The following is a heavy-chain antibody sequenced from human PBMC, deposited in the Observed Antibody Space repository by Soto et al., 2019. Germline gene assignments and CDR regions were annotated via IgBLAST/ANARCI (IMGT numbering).Heavy chain of an antibody. CDR2: IYNSGST. J-gene: IGHJ2*01. CDR3: ARALGIAAAGTFWYGDL. CDR1: GGSLSSGGYS. V-gene: IGHV4-30-2*01. Sequence: QLQLQESGSGLVKPSQTLSLTCAVSGGSLSSGGYSWRWIRQPPGKGLEWIGYIYNSGSTYYNPSLKSRVTISVDRSKNKFSLQLSSVTAADTAVYYCARALGIAAAGTFWYGDLWCRGTLVSVSS. D-gene: IGHD6-13*01.